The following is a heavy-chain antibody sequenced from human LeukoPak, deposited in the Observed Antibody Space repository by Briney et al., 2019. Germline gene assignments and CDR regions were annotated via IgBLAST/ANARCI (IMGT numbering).Heavy chain of an antibody. V-gene: IGHV4-39*07. D-gene: IGHD6-19*01. CDR1: GGSISSSNYY. J-gene: IGHJ4*02. CDR2: VYYSGNT. CDR3: EAGSGSGWYEE. Sequence: PSETLSLTCTVSGGSISSSNYYWGWIRQPPGKGLECIGSVYYSGNTYYNPSLKSRVTISVDTSKNQFSLKLSSVTAADTAVYYCEAGSGSGWYEEWGQGTLVTVSS.